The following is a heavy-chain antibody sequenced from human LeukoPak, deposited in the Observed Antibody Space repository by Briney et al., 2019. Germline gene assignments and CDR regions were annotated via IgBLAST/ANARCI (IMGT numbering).Heavy chain of an antibody. J-gene: IGHJ3*02. V-gene: IGHV3-21*01. CDR1: GFMFSSYT. CDR3: VRGGYYDSRDAFHI. D-gene: IGHD3-22*01. CDR2: ISSSSSYI. Sequence: GGSLRLSCAASGFMFSSYTMSWARQAPGKGLEWVSSISSSSSYISFADSVKGRFTISRDNAKNSLFLQMNSLRADDTAVYYCVRGGYYDSRDAFHIWGQGTVVNVSS.